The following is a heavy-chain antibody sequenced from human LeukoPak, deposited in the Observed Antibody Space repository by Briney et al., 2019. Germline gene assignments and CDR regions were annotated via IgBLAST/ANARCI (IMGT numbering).Heavy chain of an antibody. CDR1: GFTLSSYW. Sequence: GGSLRLSCAASGFTLSSYWMHWVRQAPGKGLLWASRINSDGSYTSYADSVKGRFTISRDSAKNTLYLQMNSLRAEDTAVYYCARAHLAVAGTDWGQGTLVTVSS. D-gene: IGHD6-19*01. J-gene: IGHJ4*02. CDR3: ARAHLAVAGTD. V-gene: IGHV3-74*01. CDR2: INSDGSYT.